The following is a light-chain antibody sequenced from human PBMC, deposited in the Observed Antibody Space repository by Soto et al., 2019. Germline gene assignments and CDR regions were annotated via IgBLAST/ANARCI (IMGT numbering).Light chain of an antibody. CDR1: SSDVGSYNL. V-gene: IGLV2-23*01. Sequence: QPALNHPASVHGLHGQSITIFCTRTSSDVGSYNLVSLYQHHPAKDPKLIIYEATRRPAGVSYRFSGSKSGNKASLTISGFKAEDEAVYHCCPYAGTSTFLVFGGSSKVTVL. J-gene: IGLJ2*01. CDR2: EAT. CDR3: CPYAGTSTFLV.